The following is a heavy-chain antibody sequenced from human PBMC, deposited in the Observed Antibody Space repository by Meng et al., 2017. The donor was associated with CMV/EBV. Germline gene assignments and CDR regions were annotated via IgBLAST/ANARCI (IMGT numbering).Heavy chain of an antibody. D-gene: IGHD6-19*01. CDR2: ISSSSTYI. V-gene: IGHV3-21*04. Sequence: GESLKISCAASGFTFSSYSMNWVRQAPGKGLEWLSSISSSSTYIYYADSVKGRFTISRDNSKNTLYLQMNSLRAEDTAVYYCAKNGLGGWTNWFDPWGQGTLVTVSS. J-gene: IGHJ5*02. CDR3: AKNGLGGWTNWFDP. CDR1: GFTFSSYS.